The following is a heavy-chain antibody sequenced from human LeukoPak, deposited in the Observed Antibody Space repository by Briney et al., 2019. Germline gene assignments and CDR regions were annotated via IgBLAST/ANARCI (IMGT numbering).Heavy chain of an antibody. CDR1: GFTFSSYG. V-gene: IGHV3-30*02. Sequence: PGGSLRLSCAASGFTFSSYGMHWVRQAPGKGLEWVAFIRYDGSNKYYADSVKGRFTISRDNSKNTLYLQMNSLRAEDTAVYYCAKDRGYSYGGVDYWGQGTLVIVSS. D-gene: IGHD5-18*01. CDR2: IRYDGSNK. J-gene: IGHJ4*02. CDR3: AKDRGYSYGGVDY.